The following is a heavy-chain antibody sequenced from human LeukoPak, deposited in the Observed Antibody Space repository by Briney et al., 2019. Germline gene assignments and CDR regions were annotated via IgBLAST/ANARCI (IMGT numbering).Heavy chain of an antibody. V-gene: IGHV3-23*01. CDR3: AKAIAVAGTQPGFDY. CDR1: GLTVTNAW. CDR2: ISGSGGST. D-gene: IGHD6-19*01. J-gene: IGHJ4*02. Sequence: GGSLRLSCAASGLTVTNAWMNWARQAPGKGLEWVSAISGSGGSTYYADSVKGRFTISRDNSKNTLYLQMNSLRAEDTAVYYCAKAIAVAGTQPGFDYWGQGTLVTVSS.